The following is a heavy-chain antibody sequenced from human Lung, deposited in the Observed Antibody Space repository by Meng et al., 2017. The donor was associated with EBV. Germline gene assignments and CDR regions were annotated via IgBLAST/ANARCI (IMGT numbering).Heavy chain of an antibody. CDR1: GGSISSSNW. CDR2: IYHSGIT. J-gene: IGHJ5*02. V-gene: IGHV4-4*03. CDR3: ARASYGSGSPLGESWFDP. D-gene: IGHD3-10*01. Sequence: QGLLRGQGPGRVKPPGPLSPTCAVSGGSISSSNWWSWVRQPPGKGLEWIGKIYHSGITIYNPSLKSRVTMSVDNSKNQFSLKLNSMTAADTAVYYCARASYGSGSPLGESWFDPWGQGTLVTVSS.